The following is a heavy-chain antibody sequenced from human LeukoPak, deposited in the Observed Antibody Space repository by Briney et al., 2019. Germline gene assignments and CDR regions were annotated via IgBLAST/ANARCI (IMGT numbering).Heavy chain of an antibody. V-gene: IGHV3-30*02. J-gene: IGHJ4*02. D-gene: IGHD5-12*01. CDR1: GFTFSSYA. CDR2: IRYDGSNK. CDR3: AKDGGYLLDY. Sequence: GGSLRLSCAASGFTFSSYAMSWVRQAPGKGLEWVAFIRYDGSNKYYADSVKGRFTISRDNSKNTLYLQMNSLRAEDTAVYYCAKDGGYLLDYWGQGTLVTVSS.